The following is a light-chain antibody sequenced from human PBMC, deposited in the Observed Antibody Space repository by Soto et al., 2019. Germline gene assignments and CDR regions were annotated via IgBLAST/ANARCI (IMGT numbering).Light chain of an antibody. V-gene: IGLV2-14*01. CDR1: SSDVGGYSY. Sequence: QSVLTQPASVSGSPGQSITISCTGTSSDVGGYSYVSWYQQHPGKAPKLMIYDVSNRPSGVSNRFSGSKSGNTASLTISGLQAEVEADYYCSSYTSSSTLVFGGGTQLTVL. J-gene: IGLJ2*01. CDR3: SSYTSSSTLV. CDR2: DVS.